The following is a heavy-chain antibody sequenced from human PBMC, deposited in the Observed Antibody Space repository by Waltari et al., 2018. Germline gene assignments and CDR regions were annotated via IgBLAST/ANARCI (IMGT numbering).Heavy chain of an antibody. D-gene: IGHD6-13*01. V-gene: IGHV3-30*02. J-gene: IGHJ4*02. CDR3: AKDHIAAAGGVFDY. CDR2: IRYDGSNK. Sequence: QVQLVESGGGVVQPGGSLRLSCAASGFTFSSYGMHWVRQAPGKGLEWVAFIRYDGSNKYYADSVKGRFTISRDNSKNTLYLQMNSLRAEDTAVYYCAKDHIAAAGGVFDYWGQGTLVTVSS. CDR1: GFTFSSYG.